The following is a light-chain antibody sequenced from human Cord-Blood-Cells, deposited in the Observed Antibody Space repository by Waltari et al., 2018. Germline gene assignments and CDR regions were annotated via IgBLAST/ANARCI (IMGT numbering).Light chain of an antibody. CDR3: QAWDSSTLV. J-gene: IGLJ2*01. CDR1: KLGVKY. CDR2: QDS. V-gene: IGLV3-1*01. Sequence: SYELTQPPSVSVSPGQTASITCPGHKLGVKYACWYQQKPGQSPVLVSYQDSKRPSGFPERFAGSNSGNTATLTISGTQAMDEADYYCQAWDSSTLVFGGGTKLTVL.